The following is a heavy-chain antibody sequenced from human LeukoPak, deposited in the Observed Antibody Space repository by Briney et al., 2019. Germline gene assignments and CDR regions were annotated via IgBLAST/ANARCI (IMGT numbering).Heavy chain of an antibody. V-gene: IGHV3-21*01. CDR1: GFSFSGHW. CDR3: ARVLNYYYYDSSGYTDY. D-gene: IGHD3-22*01. Sequence: KTGGSLRLSCTASGFSFSGHWMHWVRQAPGKGLEWVSSISSSSSYIYYADSVKGRFTISRDNAKNSLYLQMNSLRAEDTAVYYCARVLNYYYYDSSGYTDYWGQGTLVTVSS. J-gene: IGHJ4*02. CDR2: ISSSSSYI.